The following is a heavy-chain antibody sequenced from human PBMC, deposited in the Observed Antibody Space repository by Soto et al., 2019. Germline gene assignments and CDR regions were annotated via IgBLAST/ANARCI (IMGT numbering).Heavy chain of an antibody. J-gene: IGHJ4*02. CDR2: INTGTGNT. D-gene: IGHD3-10*01. CDR1: GYTLTTYA. CDR3: AIKPIGDLPFDY. V-gene: IGHV1-3*04. Sequence: QVQVVQSGAEVMEPGASVKLSCKASGYTLTTYAVHWVFQAPGQRLEWMGGINTGTGNTKYSQKLQGRVTITRDTSASTAYMELSSLRSEDTAVYYCAIKPIGDLPFDYWGQGTLVTVSS.